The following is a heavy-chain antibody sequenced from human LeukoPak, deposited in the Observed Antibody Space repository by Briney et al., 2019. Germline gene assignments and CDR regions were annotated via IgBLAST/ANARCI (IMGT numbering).Heavy chain of an antibody. Sequence: GGSLRLSCAASGFTFSSYDMHWVRQATGKGLEWVSAIGTAGDTYYPGSVKGRFTISRENAKNSLYLQMNSLRAGDTAVYYCARSSGGWHYYYYHCMDVWGKGTTVTVSS. J-gene: IGHJ6*03. V-gene: IGHV3-13*01. CDR1: GFTFSSYD. CDR2: IGTAGDT. D-gene: IGHD6-19*01. CDR3: ARSSGGWHYYYYHCMDV.